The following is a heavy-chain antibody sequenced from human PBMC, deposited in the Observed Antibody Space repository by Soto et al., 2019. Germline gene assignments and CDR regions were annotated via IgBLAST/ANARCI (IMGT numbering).Heavy chain of an antibody. J-gene: IGHJ6*02. CDR2: ISAYNGNT. V-gene: IGHV1-18*01. CDR3: ARGLTIFGVVYGMDV. Sequence: ASVKVSCKASGYTFTSYGISWVRQAPGQGLEWMGWISAYNGNTNYAQKLQGRVTITADESTSTAYMELSSLRSEDTAVYYCARGLTIFGVVYGMDVWGQGTTVTVSS. D-gene: IGHD3-3*01. CDR1: GYTFTSYG.